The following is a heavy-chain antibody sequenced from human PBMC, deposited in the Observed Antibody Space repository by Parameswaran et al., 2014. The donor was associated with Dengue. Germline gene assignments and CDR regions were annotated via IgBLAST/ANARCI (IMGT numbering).Heavy chain of an antibody. Sequence: VRQAPGKGLEWIGEINHSGSTNYNPSLKSRVTISVDTSKNQFSLKLSSVTAADTAVYYCARGPGKYQLLFPYYMDVWGKGTTVTVSS. CDR3: ARGPGKYQLLFPYYMDV. V-gene: IGHV4-34*01. J-gene: IGHJ6*03. D-gene: IGHD2-2*01. CDR2: INHSGST.